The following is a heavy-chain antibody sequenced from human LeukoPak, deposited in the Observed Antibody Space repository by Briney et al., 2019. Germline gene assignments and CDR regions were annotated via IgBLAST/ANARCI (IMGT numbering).Heavy chain of an antibody. CDR2: IHPNSDGT. Sequence: ASVKVSWKASGYTLTSFYIHWVRQAPGQGLEWMGWIHPNSDGTNYAQKFQGRVTMTRDTSISTAYMELSRLRSDDTAVYYCARAGVELALDYWGEGTLVTV. V-gene: IGHV1-2*02. J-gene: IGHJ4*02. CDR3: ARAGVELALDY. CDR1: GYTLTSFY. D-gene: IGHD6-13*01.